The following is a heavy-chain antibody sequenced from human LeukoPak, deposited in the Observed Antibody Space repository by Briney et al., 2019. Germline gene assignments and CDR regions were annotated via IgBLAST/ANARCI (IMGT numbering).Heavy chain of an antibody. CDR3: TTKVIRGNSGDDYDD. Sequence: PGTSLTLSCAASGFTFSDFAMHWVRQAPGKGLEWVALISSDGNDKLYGESVRGRFTVSRDDSKSTLYLQMNSLRAEDTAVYYCTTKVIRGNSGDDYDDWGQGTLVTVSS. CDR1: GFTFSDFA. V-gene: IGHV3-30*03. D-gene: IGHD5-12*01. CDR2: ISSDGNDK. J-gene: IGHJ4*02.